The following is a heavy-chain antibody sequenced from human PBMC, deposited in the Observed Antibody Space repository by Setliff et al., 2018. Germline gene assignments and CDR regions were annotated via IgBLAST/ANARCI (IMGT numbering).Heavy chain of an antibody. J-gene: IGHJ5*02. D-gene: IGHD7-27*01. CDR1: GDSVSSDRFH. V-gene: IGHV4-61*02. CDR3: ARVTNWGLDLRFDP. CDR2: LRIGFSN. Sequence: SETLSLTCTVSGDSVSSDRFHWGWFRQSAGKGLEWIGRLRIGFSNIYNPSLASRVTISVDTSKNQFSLKLDSVTAADTAVYYCARVTNWGLDLRFDPWGQGILVTVSS.